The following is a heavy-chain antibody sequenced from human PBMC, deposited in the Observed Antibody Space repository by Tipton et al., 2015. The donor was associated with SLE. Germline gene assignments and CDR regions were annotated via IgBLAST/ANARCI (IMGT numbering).Heavy chain of an antibody. CDR1: GGSISNNNFY. D-gene: IGHD3-3*01. Sequence: TLSLTCTVSGGSISNNNFYWGWIRQPPGKGLEWIGSIYSSGTTYYNPSPKSRVTISVDTSKNQFSLRLSSVTAADTAVYYCARLLTIFGVVNWGQGTLVTVSS. CDR3: ARLLTIFGVVN. J-gene: IGHJ4*02. CDR2: IYSSGTT. V-gene: IGHV4-39*07.